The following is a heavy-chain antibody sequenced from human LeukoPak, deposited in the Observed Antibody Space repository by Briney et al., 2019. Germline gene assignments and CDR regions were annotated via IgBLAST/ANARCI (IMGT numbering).Heavy chain of an antibody. CDR1: GFTVSSNE. CDR3: AELGITMIGGV. CDR2: ISSSGSTI. V-gene: IGHV3-48*03. J-gene: IGHJ6*04. D-gene: IGHD3-10*02. Sequence: GGSLRLSCAASGFTVSSNEMNWVRQAPGKGLEWVSYISSSGSTIYYADSVKGRFTISRDNAKNSLYLQMNSLRAEDTAVYYCAELGITMIGGVWGKGTTVTISS.